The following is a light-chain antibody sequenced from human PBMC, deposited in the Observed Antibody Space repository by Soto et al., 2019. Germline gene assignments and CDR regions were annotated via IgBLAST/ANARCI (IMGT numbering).Light chain of an antibody. CDR1: QSVNTN. V-gene: IGKV3-15*01. CDR3: QQYNNWPRT. Sequence: EVVMTQSPATLSVSPGERATLSCRASQSVNTNLAWYQQIPGQAPRLLISGSSTRATGIPARFSGSGSGTEFTLTISSLQSEDFAVYYCQQYNNWPRTFGQGTKVEIK. J-gene: IGKJ2*01. CDR2: GSS.